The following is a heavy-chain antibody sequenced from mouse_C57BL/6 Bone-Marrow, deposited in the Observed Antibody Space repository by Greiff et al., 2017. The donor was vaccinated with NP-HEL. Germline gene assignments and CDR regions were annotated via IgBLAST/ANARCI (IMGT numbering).Heavy chain of an antibody. CDR2: ISYSGST. J-gene: IGHJ1*03. D-gene: IGHD1-1*01. Sequence: EVQGVESGPGLAKPSQTLSLTCSVTGYSITSDYWNWIRKFPGNKLEYMGYISYSGSTYYNPSLKSRISITRDTSKNQYYLQLNSVTTEDTATYYCARLPYYYGSSPHWYFDVWGTGTTVTVSS. CDR1: GYSITSDY. V-gene: IGHV3-8*01. CDR3: ARLPYYYGSSPHWYFDV.